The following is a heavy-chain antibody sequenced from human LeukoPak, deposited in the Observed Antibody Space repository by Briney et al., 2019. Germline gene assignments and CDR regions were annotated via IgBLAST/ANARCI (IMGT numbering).Heavy chain of an antibody. V-gene: IGHV3-21*01. CDR1: GFTFSSYS. Sequence: GGSLRLSCAASGFTFSSYSMNWVRQAPGKGLEWVSSISSSSSYIFYADSVKGRFTISRDNAKNSLYLQMNSLRAEDTAVYYCARLVGGNSYGHSDYWGQGTLVTVSS. D-gene: IGHD5-18*01. CDR3: ARLVGGNSYGHSDY. CDR2: ISSSSSYI. J-gene: IGHJ4*02.